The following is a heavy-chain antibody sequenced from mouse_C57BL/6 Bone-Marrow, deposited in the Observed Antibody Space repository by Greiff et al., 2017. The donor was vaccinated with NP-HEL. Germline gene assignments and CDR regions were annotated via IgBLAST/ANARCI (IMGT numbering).Heavy chain of an antibody. CDR3: ARFGYGSSLYWYFDV. V-gene: IGHV1-4*01. D-gene: IGHD1-1*01. CDR2: INPSSGYT. J-gene: IGHJ1*03. CDR1: GYTFTSYT. Sequence: QVQLKQSGAELARPGASVKMSCKASGYTFTSYTMHWVKQRPGQGLEWIGYINPSSGYTKYNQKFKDKATLTADKSSSTAYMQLSSLTSEDSAVYYCARFGYGSSLYWYFDVWGTGTTVTVSS.